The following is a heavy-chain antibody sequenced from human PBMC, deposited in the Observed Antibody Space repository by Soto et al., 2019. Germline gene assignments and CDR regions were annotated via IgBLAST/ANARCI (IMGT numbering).Heavy chain of an antibody. D-gene: IGHD6-13*01. V-gene: IGHV3-30*18. J-gene: IGHJ4*03. Sequence: QIQLVESGGGVVQPGRSLRLSCTASGFTFSRNGMHWVRQAPGKGLEWVAVITHDRRNIYYADSVKCRFTISRDNSKKTLYLKMDSLTAKDASVCACANDRDRSWSFDVWGHGTLVTVSS. CDR2: ITHDRRNI. CDR3: ANDRDRSWSFDV. CDR1: GFTFSRNG.